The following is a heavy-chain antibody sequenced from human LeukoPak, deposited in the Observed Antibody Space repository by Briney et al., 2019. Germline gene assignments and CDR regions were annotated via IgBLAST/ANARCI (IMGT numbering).Heavy chain of an antibody. CDR3: ASLRVAYYYDSSAIDY. CDR1: GGSFSGYY. D-gene: IGHD3-22*01. Sequence: SETLSLTCAVYGGSFSGYYWSWIRQPPGKGLEWIGEINHSGSTNYNPALKSRVTISVDTSKNQFSLKLSSVTAADTAVYYCASLRVAYYYDSSAIDYWGQGTLVTVSS. CDR2: INHSGST. V-gene: IGHV4-34*01. J-gene: IGHJ4*02.